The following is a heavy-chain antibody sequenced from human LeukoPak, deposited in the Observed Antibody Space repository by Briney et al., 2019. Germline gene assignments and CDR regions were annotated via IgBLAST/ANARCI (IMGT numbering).Heavy chain of an antibody. J-gene: IGHJ4*02. CDR2: IRSKAYGGTT. D-gene: IGHD4-17*01. CDR3: TRDHDYGDQSPFDY. Sequence: GRSLRLSCTASGLTFGDYAMNWFRQAPGKGLEWVGFIRSKAYGGTTEYAASVKGRFTISRDDSKSIAYLQMNSLKTEDTAVYYCTRDHDYGDQSPFDYWGQGTLVTVPS. CDR1: GLTFGDYA. V-gene: IGHV3-49*03.